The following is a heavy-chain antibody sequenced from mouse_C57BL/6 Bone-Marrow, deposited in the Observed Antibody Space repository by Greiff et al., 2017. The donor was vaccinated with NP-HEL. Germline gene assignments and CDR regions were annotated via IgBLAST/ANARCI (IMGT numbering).Heavy chain of an antibody. CDR1: GYAFSSSW. CDR3: ASRGSITTVVYYYAMYY. CDR2: IYPGDGDT. V-gene: IGHV1-82*01. J-gene: IGHJ4*01. D-gene: IGHD1-1*01. Sequence: QVQLQQSGPELVKPGASVKISCKASGYAFSSSWMNWVKQRPGKGLEWIGRIYPGDGDTNYNGKFKGKATLTADKSSSTAYMQLSSLTSEDSAVYFCASRGSITTVVYYYAMYYWGQGTSVTVSS.